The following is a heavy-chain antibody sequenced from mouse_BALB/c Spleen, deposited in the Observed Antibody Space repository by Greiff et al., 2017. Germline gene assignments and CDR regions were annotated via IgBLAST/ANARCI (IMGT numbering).Heavy chain of an antibody. Sequence: VQLQQSGAELVKPGASVKLSCTASGFNIKDTYMHWVKQRPEQGLEWIGRIDPANGNTKYDPKFQGKATITADTSSNTAYLQLSSLTSEDTADYYCARRHYYGSSYYFDYWGQGTTLTVSS. CDR1: GFNIKDTY. CDR2: IDPANGNT. D-gene: IGHD1-1*01. J-gene: IGHJ2*01. CDR3: ARRHYYGSSYYFDY. V-gene: IGHV14-3*02.